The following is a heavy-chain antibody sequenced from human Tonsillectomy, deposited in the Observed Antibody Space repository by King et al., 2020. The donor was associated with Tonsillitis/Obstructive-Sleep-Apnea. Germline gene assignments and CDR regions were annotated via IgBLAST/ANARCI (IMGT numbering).Heavy chain of an antibody. D-gene: IGHD5-12*01. J-gene: IGHJ4*02. Sequence: QLVQSGGGLIQPGGSLRLSCAASGFTVSSNYMTWVRQAPGEGLEWGSVIYSGGSTDYADSVKGRFTISRDDSNNTLYLQMNSLRAEDTAVYYCARDFGYVGDYWGQGTLVTVSS. V-gene: IGHV3-53*01. CDR2: IYSGGST. CDR1: GFTVSSNY. CDR3: ARDFGYVGDY.